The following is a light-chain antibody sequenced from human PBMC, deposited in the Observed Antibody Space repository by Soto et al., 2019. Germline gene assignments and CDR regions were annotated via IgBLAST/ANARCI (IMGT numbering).Light chain of an antibody. Sequence: EIVMTQSPATLSVSPGESATLSCRASQFVSSKLAWYQQKPGQAPRLLIYGASARATGIPARFSGSGSGTESTLTISSLQSEDFAVYSCQQYNNWPYTFGQGTKLEIK. V-gene: IGKV3-15*01. CDR2: GAS. CDR1: QFVSSK. CDR3: QQYNNWPYT. J-gene: IGKJ2*01.